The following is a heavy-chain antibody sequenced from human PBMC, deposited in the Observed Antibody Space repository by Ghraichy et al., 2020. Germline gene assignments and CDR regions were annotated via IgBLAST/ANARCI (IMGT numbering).Heavy chain of an antibody. CDR3: ARDRAVFGPGGMDV. J-gene: IGHJ6*02. V-gene: IGHV4-59*01. D-gene: IGHD3-3*01. Sequence: SETLSLTCTVSGGSINNYYWSWIRQPPGKGLEWIGFIYYSGGANYNPSLKSRATISVDASMTQFSLRLSSVTAADTAVYYCARDRAVFGPGGMDVWGQGTSATASS. CDR1: GGSINNYY. CDR2: IYYSGGA.